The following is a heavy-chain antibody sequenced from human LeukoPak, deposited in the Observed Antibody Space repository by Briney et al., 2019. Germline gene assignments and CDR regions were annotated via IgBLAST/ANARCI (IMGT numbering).Heavy chain of an antibody. D-gene: IGHD2-2*01. V-gene: IGHV1-69*05. J-gene: IGHJ5*02. Sequence: GASVKVSCKASGGTFSSYAISWVRQAPGQGLEWMGGIIPIFGTANYAQKFQGRVTITTDESTSTAYMELRSLRSDDTAVYYCARSRYQLLYNWFDPWGQGTLVTVSS. CDR1: GGTFSSYA. CDR3: ARSRYQLLYNWFDP. CDR2: IIPIFGTA.